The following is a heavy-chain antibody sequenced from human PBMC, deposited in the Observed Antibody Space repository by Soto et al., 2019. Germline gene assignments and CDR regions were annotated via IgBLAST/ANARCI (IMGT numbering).Heavy chain of an antibody. V-gene: IGHV3-21*01. CDR1: GFTFRSYT. J-gene: IGHJ6*02. CDR2: IRGFSPYA. CDR3: ARPPVKGIHV. Sequence: KSGGSLRLSCVASGFTFRSYTMNWVRQAPGKGLEWVSGIRGFSPYAFYADSVKGRFTISRDNTKNSLYLQMNSLRAEDTAVYYCARPPVKGIHVWGQGTTVTVSS. D-gene: IGHD4-17*01.